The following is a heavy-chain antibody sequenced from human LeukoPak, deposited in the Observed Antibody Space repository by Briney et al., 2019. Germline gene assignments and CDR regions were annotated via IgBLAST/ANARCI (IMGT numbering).Heavy chain of an antibody. CDR3: AKDPGFMVRGARGYFDY. V-gene: IGHV3-30*02. D-gene: IGHD3-10*01. J-gene: IGHJ4*02. CDR2: IRYEGSNK. CDR1: GFTFSSYA. Sequence: PGGSLRLSCAASGFTFSSYAMSWVRQAPGKGLEWVAFIRYEGSNKYYADSVKGRFTISRDNSKNTLYLQINSLRAEDTAEYYCAKDPGFMVRGARGYFDYWGQGTLVTVSS.